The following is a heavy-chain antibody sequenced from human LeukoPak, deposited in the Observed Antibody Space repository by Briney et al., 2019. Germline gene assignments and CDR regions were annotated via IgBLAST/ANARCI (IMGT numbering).Heavy chain of an antibody. J-gene: IGHJ4*02. CDR1: GFTFDDYA. V-gene: IGHV3-9*01. CDR2: ISWNSGSI. Sequence: GGSLRLSCAASGFTFDDYAMHWVRQAPGKGLEWVSGISWNSGSIVYADSVKGRFTISRDNAKNSLYLQMNSLRAEDTAVYFCARDKSCASWGQGTLVTVSS. D-gene: IGHD3-16*01. CDR3: ARDKSCAS.